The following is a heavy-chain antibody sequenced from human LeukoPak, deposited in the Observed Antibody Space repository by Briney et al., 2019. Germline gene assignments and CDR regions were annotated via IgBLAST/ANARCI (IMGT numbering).Heavy chain of an antibody. J-gene: IGHJ4*02. CDR2: IRDDGSTT. V-gene: IGHV3-74*01. CDR3: HPLAFVTN. CDR1: GFTFGGRL. Sequence: GGSLRLSCAVSGFTFGGRLMHWVRQAPGKGLVWVALIRDDGSTTNYADSVKGRFTASRDDAKNTVYLQMSSLRAEDTAVYYCHPLAFVTNWGQGALVTVSS. D-gene: IGHD2-8*01.